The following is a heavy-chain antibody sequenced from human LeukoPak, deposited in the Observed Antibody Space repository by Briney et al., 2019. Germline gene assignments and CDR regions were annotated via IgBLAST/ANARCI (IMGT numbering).Heavy chain of an antibody. V-gene: IGHV1-46*01. J-gene: IGHJ4*02. D-gene: IGHD2-8*01. Sequence: ASVKVSCKASGYTFTGYYMHWVRQAPGQGLEWMGVINPRTGSTNYAQRFLGRVTVTRDTSTSTALMELGSLRFDDTAVYYCSTVYAERDYWGQGTLVTVSS. CDR1: GYTFTGYY. CDR3: STVYAERDY. CDR2: INPRTGST.